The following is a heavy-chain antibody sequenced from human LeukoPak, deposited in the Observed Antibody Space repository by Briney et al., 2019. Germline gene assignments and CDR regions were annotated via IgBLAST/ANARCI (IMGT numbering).Heavy chain of an antibody. Sequence: GGSLRLSCAASGFTFSSFEMKWVRQAPGKGLEWVSYISSGGSTIYYADSVKGRFTISRDNAKKSLYLQMNSLRTEDTAVYYCVRALYDGSGYYSHFDYWGQGTLVTVSS. J-gene: IGHJ4*02. D-gene: IGHD3-22*01. CDR3: VRALYDGSGYYSHFDY. V-gene: IGHV3-48*03. CDR1: GFTFSSFE. CDR2: ISSGGSTI.